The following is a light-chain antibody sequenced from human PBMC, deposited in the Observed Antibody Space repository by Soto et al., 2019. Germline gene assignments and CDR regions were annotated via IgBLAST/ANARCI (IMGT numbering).Light chain of an antibody. V-gene: IGKV3-20*01. CDR1: QSFSSSN. J-gene: IGKJ4*01. CDR3: QRYGGAPPVT. CDR2: SAS. Sequence: EVVLRQSPGTLSLAPGERATLSCRASQSFSSSNLAWYQHKPGQPPKLIVYSASRRATGIPDRFSGSGSGTDFTLTISRLEPEDFALYYCQRYGGAPPVTFGGGTKVAIK.